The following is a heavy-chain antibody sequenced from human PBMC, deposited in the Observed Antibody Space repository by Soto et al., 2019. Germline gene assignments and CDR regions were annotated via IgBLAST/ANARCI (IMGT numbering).Heavy chain of an antibody. V-gene: IGHV1-69*06. CDR2: TIPVFPTA. D-gene: IGHD3-10*01. CDR3: AQVVYVSVNYYTGLSVSKI. J-gene: IGHJ3*02. CDR1: GGTLSDHG. Sequence: QVQLEQSGAEVKQPGSSVKVSCKASGGTLSDHGVAWLRQAPGQGLEWMAGTIPVFPTAKYAQKSKGKVTVTADKYTNLACKELCRLRSYDSTCYFGAQVVYVSVNYYTGLSVSKILGLGTMVSDSS.